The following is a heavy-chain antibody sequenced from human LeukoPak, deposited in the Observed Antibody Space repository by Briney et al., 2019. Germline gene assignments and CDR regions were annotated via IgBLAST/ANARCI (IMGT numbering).Heavy chain of an antibody. D-gene: IGHD4-23*01. CDR1: GFTFSSYA. J-gene: IGHJ3*02. CDR3: ARRNYGGNPGAFDI. CDR2: ISSSRTYI. V-gene: IGHV3-21*01. Sequence: GGSLRLSCVVSGFTFSSYAMNWVRQTPGKGLEWVSFISSSRTYIYYADSAKGRFTISRDTAKNSLYLQMNRLPAENTALYYCARRNYGGNPGAFDIWGQGTMVTVSS.